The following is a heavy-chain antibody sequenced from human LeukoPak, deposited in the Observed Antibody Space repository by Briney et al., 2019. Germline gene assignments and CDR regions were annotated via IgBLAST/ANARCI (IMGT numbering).Heavy chain of an antibody. CDR3: ATERITTFGVYYGMDV. Sequence: GASVKVSCKASGYTFTGYYMHWVRQAPGQGLEWMGWINPNSGGTNYAQKFQGRVTMTRDTSISTAYMELSRLRSDDTAVYYCATERITTFGVYYGMDVWGQGTTVTVSS. V-gene: IGHV1-2*02. J-gene: IGHJ6*02. D-gene: IGHD3-3*01. CDR1: GYTFTGYY. CDR2: INPNSGGT.